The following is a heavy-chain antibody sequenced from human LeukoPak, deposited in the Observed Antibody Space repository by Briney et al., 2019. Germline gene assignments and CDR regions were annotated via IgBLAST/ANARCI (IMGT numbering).Heavy chain of an antibody. Sequence: GGSLRLSCAASGFTFSSYEMNWVRQAPGKGLEWVSYISSSGSTIYYADSVKGRYTISRDNAKNSLYLQMNSLRAEDTAVYYCARADSSGWGSLDYWGQGTLVTVSS. J-gene: IGHJ4*02. D-gene: IGHD6-19*01. CDR3: ARADSSGWGSLDY. CDR1: GFTFSSYE. V-gene: IGHV3-48*03. CDR2: ISSSGSTI.